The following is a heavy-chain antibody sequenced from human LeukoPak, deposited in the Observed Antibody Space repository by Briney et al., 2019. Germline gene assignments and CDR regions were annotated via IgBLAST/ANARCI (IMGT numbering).Heavy chain of an antibody. D-gene: IGHD5-18*01. CDR1: GGSISIYY. CDR2: IYYSGST. J-gene: IGHJ4*02. V-gene: IGHV4-59*01. Sequence: PSETLSLTCTVSGGSISIYYWSWIRQPPGKGLEWIGYIYYSGSTNYNPSLKSRVTISVDTSKNQFSLKLSSVTAADTAVYYCARYNVDTAMVRLASFDYWGQGTLVTVSS. CDR3: ARYNVDTAMVRLASFDY.